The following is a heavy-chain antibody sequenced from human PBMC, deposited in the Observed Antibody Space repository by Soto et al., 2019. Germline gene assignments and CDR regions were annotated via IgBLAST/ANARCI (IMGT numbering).Heavy chain of an antibody. J-gene: IGHJ6*02. D-gene: IGHD2-2*01. CDR1: GFTFSSYA. CDR3: SNGLCSCTSCYYYYYRMDV. CDR2: ISGSGGST. V-gene: IGHV3-23*01. Sequence: GGSLRLSCAASGFTFSSYAMSWVRQAPGKGLEWVSAISGSGGSTYYADSVKGRFTISRDNSKITLYLQMNSLRPEDTAVYYCSNGLCSCTSCYYYYYRMDVWGQGTTVTVSS.